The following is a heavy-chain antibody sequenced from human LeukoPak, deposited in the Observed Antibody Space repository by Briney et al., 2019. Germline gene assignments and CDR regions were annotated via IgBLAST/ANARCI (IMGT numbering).Heavy chain of an antibody. CDR3: AGPMGPAAIFGFDY. CDR2: ISGSGAIT. Sequence: GGTLRLSCAASGFTFSSYGMSWVRQAPGKGLDWVSTISGSGAITYYADSVKGRFTISRDNAKKSLYLQMNSLRAEDTAVYYCAGPMGPAAIFGFDYWGQGTLVTVSS. CDR1: GFTFSSYG. J-gene: IGHJ4*02. D-gene: IGHD2-2*01. V-gene: IGHV3-23*01.